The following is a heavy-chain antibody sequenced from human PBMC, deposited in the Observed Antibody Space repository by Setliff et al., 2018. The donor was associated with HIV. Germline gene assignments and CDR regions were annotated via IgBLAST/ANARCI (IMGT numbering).Heavy chain of an antibody. CDR2: IIPIFGTA. D-gene: IGHD3-10*01. V-gene: IGHV1-69*05. CDR1: GGTFSSYA. J-gene: IGHJ6*03. CDR3: ARVWFGTDYYYYMDV. Sequence: ASVKVSCKASGGTFSSYAISWVRQAPGQGLEWMGGIIPIFGTANYAQKFQGRVTITTDESTSTAYMELSSLRSEDTAVYYCARVWFGTDYYYYMDVWGKGTTVTVSS.